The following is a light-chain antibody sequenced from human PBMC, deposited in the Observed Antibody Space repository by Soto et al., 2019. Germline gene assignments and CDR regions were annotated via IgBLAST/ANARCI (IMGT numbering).Light chain of an antibody. V-gene: IGLV1-44*01. CDR1: SSNIGSNA. Sequence: QSVLTQPPSASGTPGQRVTISCSGSSSNIGSNAVNWYQQLPGTAPKLLIYSNNQRPSGVPDRLSGSKSGTSASLAISGLQSEDEADYYCEAWDNSLNGRVFGGGTKVTVL. CDR3: EAWDNSLNGRV. J-gene: IGLJ3*02. CDR2: SNN.